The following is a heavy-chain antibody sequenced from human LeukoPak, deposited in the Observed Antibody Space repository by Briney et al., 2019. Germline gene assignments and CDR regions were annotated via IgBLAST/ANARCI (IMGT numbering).Heavy chain of an antibody. CDR1: GYSFTSYW. V-gene: IGHV5-51*01. D-gene: IGHD5-24*01. CDR3: ARQVDGYNDY. CDR2: IYPGDSAT. J-gene: IGHJ4*02. Sequence: GESLKISCKGSGYSFTSYWIGWVRRMPGKGLEWMGIIYPGDSATRYSPSFQGQVTISADKSISTAYLQWSSLKASDTAMYYRARQVDGYNDYWGQGTLVIVSS.